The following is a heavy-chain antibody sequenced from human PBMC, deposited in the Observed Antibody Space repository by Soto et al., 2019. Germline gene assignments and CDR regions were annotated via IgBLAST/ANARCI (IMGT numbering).Heavy chain of an antibody. V-gene: IGHV3-21*01. CDR3: ARDSDGRKSSSWYRWVNWFDP. J-gene: IGHJ5*02. CDR2: ISSSSSYI. Sequence: NPGGSLRLSCAASGFTFSSYSMNWVRQAPGKGLEWVSSISSSSSYIYYADSVKGRFTISRDNAKNSLYLQMNSLRAEDTAVYYCARDSDGRKSSSWYRWVNWFDPWGQGTLVTVSS. CDR1: GFTFSSYS. D-gene: IGHD6-13*01.